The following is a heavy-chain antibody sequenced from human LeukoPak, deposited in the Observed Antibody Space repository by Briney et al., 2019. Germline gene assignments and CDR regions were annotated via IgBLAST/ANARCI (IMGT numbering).Heavy chain of an antibody. V-gene: IGHV4-39*01. J-gene: IGHJ4*03. CDR1: GVSIISSNYY. D-gene: IGHD6-13*01. CDR3: ARRLGSSADGILQYYFDY. Sequence: SETLSLNSTVSGVSIISSNYYWGWFRQPPGKSLEWIASVFYTGSTRHNPSLKSRVTISIDTSKNEFSLNLSSVTAEDTAVYYCARRLGSSADGILQYYFDYWGHGTMVTVSS. CDR2: VFYTGST.